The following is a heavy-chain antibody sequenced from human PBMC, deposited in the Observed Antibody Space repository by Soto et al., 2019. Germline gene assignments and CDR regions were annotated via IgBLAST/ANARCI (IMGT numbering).Heavy chain of an antibody. CDR3: AKDRLCLVLDY. CDR2: ISYDGSNK. CDR1: GFTFSSYG. D-gene: IGHD6-19*01. J-gene: IGHJ4*02. Sequence: QVQLVESGGGVVQPGRSLRLSCAASGFTFSSYGMHWVRQAPGKGLEWVAVISYDGSNKYYADSVKGRFTISRDNSKNTLYLQMNSLRAEDSAVYYCAKDRLCLVLDYWGQGTLVTVSS. V-gene: IGHV3-30*18.